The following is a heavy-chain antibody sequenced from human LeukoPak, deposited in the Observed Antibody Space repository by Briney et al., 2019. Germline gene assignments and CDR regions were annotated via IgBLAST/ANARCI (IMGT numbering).Heavy chain of an antibody. J-gene: IGHJ4*02. CDR2: INTSGTT. CDR3: ARAPTAYCLSTSCQPYFDY. Sequence: ASETLSLTCTVSGASISTHYWSWIRQPAGKGLEWIGRINTSGTTIYNPSLKSRVTMSVVTSKNQFSLELTSVTAADTAVYYCARAPTAYCLSTSCQPYFDYWGQGALVTVSS. V-gene: IGHV4-4*07. D-gene: IGHD2-2*01. CDR1: GASISTHY.